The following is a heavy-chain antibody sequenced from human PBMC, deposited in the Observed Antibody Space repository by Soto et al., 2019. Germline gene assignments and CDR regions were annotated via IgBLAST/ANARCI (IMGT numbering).Heavy chain of an antibody. J-gene: IGHJ5*02. Sequence: QVHLVESGGGVVQPGRSLRLSCVASEFTFNVFVMHWVRQAPGKGLEWVAVVWNDGSSKNYAESVKGRFTISRDNSKNILYLQMNSLRVEDTAVYYCARGSSCDATGCYDPAFFGPWGQGTLVTVST. CDR3: ARGSSCDATGCYDPAFFGP. V-gene: IGHV3-33*01. CDR1: EFTFNVFV. D-gene: IGHD2-15*01. CDR2: VWNDGSSK.